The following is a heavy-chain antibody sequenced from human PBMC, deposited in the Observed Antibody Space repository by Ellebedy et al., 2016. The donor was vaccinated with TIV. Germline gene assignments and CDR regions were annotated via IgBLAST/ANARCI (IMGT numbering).Heavy chain of an antibody. Sequence: AASVKVSCKASGYTFTSYYIHWVRQAPGHGLEWMGIINPTGGSTNYEQKFQGSVSMTRDTSTSTVYMELSSLRYEDTDVYYSARRQISEATISESNWFDPWGQGTLVTVSS. V-gene: IGHV1-46*01. CDR2: INPTGGST. CDR3: ARRQISEATISESNWFDP. CDR1: GYTFTSYY. J-gene: IGHJ5*02. D-gene: IGHD3-3*01.